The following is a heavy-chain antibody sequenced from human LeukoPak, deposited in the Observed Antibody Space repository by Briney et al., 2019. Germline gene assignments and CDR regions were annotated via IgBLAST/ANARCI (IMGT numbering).Heavy chain of an antibody. CDR3: ARGESYDY. J-gene: IGHJ4*02. D-gene: IGHD2/OR15-2a*01. V-gene: IGHV3-15*01. CDR2: SKSKNDGGTI. Sequence: PGGSLRLSCVVSGLTFSNAWVSWVRQAPGKGLEWVGRSKSKNDGGTIEYAAPVKDRFTISRDDSKNTLYLQMNSLKTEDTAVYYCARGESYDYWGQGTLVTVSS. CDR1: GLTFSNAW.